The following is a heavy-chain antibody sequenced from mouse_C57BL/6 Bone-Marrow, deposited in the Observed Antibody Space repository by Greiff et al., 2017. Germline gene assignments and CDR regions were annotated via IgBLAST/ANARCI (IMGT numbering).Heavy chain of an antibody. J-gene: IGHJ2*01. CDR2: IDPENGDT. CDR1: GFNIKDDY. V-gene: IGHV14-4*01. CDR3: TTLTTVVAGDY. D-gene: IGHD1-1*01. Sequence: EVKLMESGAELVRPGASVKLSCTASGFNIKDDYMHWVKQRPEQGLEWIGWIDPENGDTEYASKFQGKATITADTSSNTAYLQLSSLTSEDTAVYCCTTLTTVVAGDYWGQGTTLTVSS.